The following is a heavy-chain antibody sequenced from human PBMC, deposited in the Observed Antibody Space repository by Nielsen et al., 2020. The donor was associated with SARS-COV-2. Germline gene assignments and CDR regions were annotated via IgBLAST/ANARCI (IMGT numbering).Heavy chain of an antibody. CDR1: GGSISSGGYY. Sequence: SETLSLTCTVSGGSISSGGYYWSWIRQHPGKGLEWIGEINHSGSTNYNPSLKSRVTISVDTSKNQFSLKLSSVTAADTAVYYCARGRTVIDYWGQGTLVTVSS. V-gene: IGHV4-39*07. D-gene: IGHD3-16*02. J-gene: IGHJ4*02. CDR3: ARGRTVIDY. CDR2: INHSGST.